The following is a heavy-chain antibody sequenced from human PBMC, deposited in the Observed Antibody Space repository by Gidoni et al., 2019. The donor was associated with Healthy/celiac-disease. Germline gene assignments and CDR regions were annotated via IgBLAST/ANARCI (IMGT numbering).Heavy chain of an antibody. CDR1: AGSFRSSSYY. J-gene: IGHJ3*02. D-gene: IGHD4-17*01. V-gene: IGHV4-39*01. Sequence: HLQLQESVPGLLMPSEPLSLTCPVPAGSFRSSSYYWGWIRQPPGKGQEWIGRIYYSGSTYYNPSLKSRVTISVDTSKNQFSLKLSSVTAADTAVYYCATPTVTTFYAFDIWGQGTMVTVSS. CDR2: IYYSGST. CDR3: ATPTVTTFYAFDI.